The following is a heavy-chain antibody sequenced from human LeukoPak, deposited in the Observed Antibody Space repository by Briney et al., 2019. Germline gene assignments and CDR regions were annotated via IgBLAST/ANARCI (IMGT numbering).Heavy chain of an antibody. CDR3: ATGLLRLGELSSDY. D-gene: IGHD3-16*02. Sequence: SVKVSCKASGGTFSSYAISWVRQAPGQGLEWMGGIIPIFGTANYAQKFQGRVTMTEDTSTDTAYMELSSLRSEDTAVYYCATGLLRLGELSSDYWGQGTLVTVSS. CDR2: IIPIFGTA. V-gene: IGHV1-69*06. CDR1: GGTFSSYA. J-gene: IGHJ4*02.